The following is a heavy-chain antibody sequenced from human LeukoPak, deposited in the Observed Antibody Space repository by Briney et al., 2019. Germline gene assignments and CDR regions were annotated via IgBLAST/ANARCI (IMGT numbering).Heavy chain of an antibody. CDR3: ARSRGNSGSYPLDY. D-gene: IGHD1-26*01. CDR1: EFPFISYS. Sequence: GSLSLSFEASEFPFISYSLNWARQAPGKGLEWVLYFSSSSSTIYYEESVKRRFTISRDNAKNSLYLQMNSLRVEDTAVYYCARSRGNSGSYPLDYWGQGTLVTVSS. J-gene: IGHJ4*02. CDR2: FSSSSSTI. V-gene: IGHV3-48*01.